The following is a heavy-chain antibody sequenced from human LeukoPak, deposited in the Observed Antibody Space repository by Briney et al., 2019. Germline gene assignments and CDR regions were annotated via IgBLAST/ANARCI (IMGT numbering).Heavy chain of an antibody. Sequence: GGSLRLSCATSGFTLSSYSMNWVRQAPGKGLEWVSYISSSGSTIYYADSVKGRFTISRDNAKNSLYLQMNSLRAEDTAVYYCARGYYDSSGYYPFDYWGQGTLVTVSS. V-gene: IGHV3-48*04. CDR3: ARGYYDSSGYYPFDY. D-gene: IGHD3-22*01. CDR1: GFTLSSYS. J-gene: IGHJ4*02. CDR2: ISSSGSTI.